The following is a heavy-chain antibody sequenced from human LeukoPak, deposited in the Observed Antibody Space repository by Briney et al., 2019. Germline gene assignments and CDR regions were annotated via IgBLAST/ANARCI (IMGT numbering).Heavy chain of an antibody. CDR1: GDSISSRSYY. J-gene: IGHJ5*02. D-gene: IGHD3-10*01. V-gene: IGHV4-39*07. Sequence: SETLSLTCTVSGDSISSRSYYWGWIRQPPGKGLEWIGSIYYSGSTYYNPSLKSRVTISVNTSKNQFSLKLSSVTAADTAVYYCARGWGSAMIRGLAGDSWGQGTLVTVSS. CDR2: IYYSGST. CDR3: ARGWGSAMIRGLAGDS.